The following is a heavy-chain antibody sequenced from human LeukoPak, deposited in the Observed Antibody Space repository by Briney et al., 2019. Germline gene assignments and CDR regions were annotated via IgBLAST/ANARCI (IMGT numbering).Heavy chain of an antibody. CDR2: ISWNSGSI. J-gene: IGHJ3*02. CDR1: GFTFDDYA. CDR3: AKLAPNYYDSSGYPKGDDAFDI. V-gene: IGHV3-9*01. Sequence: PGGSLRLSCAASGFTFDDYALHWVRQAPGKGLEWVSGISWNSGSIGYADSVKGRFTISRDNAKDSLYLQMNSLRAEDTALYYCAKLAPNYYDSSGYPKGDDAFDIWGQGTMVTVSS. D-gene: IGHD3-22*01.